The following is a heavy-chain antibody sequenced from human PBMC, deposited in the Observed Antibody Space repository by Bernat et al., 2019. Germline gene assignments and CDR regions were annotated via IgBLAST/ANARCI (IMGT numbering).Heavy chain of an antibody. Sequence: QLQLQESGPGLVKPSETLSLTCTVSGGSISSSSYYWGWIRQPPGKGLEWIGSIYYSGSTYYNPSLKSRVTISVDTSKNQFSLKLSSVTAADTAVYYCARDGYSSSWYPGAGSFDIWGQGTMVTVSS. CDR2: IYYSGST. CDR3: ARDGYSSSWYPGAGSFDI. D-gene: IGHD6-13*01. V-gene: IGHV4-39*02. J-gene: IGHJ3*02. CDR1: GGSISSSSYY.